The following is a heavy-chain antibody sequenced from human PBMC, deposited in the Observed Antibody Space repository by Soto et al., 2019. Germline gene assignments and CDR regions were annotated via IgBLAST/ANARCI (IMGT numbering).Heavy chain of an antibody. V-gene: IGHV1-69*12. Sequence: QVQLVQSGAEVKKPGSSVKVSCKASGGTFSSYAISWVRQAPGQGLEWMGGIIPIFGTANYAQKFQGRVTINVDESTSTANMELSSLRYEDTAVYYCARGVGIAAPFDYWGQGTLVTVSS. D-gene: IGHD6-13*01. CDR1: GGTFSSYA. CDR2: IIPIFGTA. J-gene: IGHJ4*02. CDR3: ARGVGIAAPFDY.